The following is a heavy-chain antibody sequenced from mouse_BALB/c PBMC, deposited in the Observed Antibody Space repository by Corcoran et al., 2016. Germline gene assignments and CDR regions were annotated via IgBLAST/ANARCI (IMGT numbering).Heavy chain of an antibody. Sequence: LVKTGASVKISCKAAGYSFTGYYMHWVKQSHGKSLEWIGYISCYNGATSYNQKFKGKATFTVDTSSSTAYMQFNSLTSEDSAVYYCARNPGTGAMDYWGQGTSVTVSS. CDR2: ISCYNGAT. V-gene: IGHV1S34*01. CDR1: GYSFTGYY. D-gene: IGHD3-3*01. J-gene: IGHJ4*01. CDR3: ARNPGTGAMDY.